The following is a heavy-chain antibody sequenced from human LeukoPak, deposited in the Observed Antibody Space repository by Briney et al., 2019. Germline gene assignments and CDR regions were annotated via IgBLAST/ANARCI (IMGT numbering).Heavy chain of an antibody. Sequence: SETLSLTCTVSGGSISSYYWSWIRQPPGKGLEWIGYIYYSGSTNYNPSLKSRVTISVDTSKNQFSLKPSSVTAADTAVYYCARSQSVDYYDSSGDDAFDIWGQGTMVTVSS. D-gene: IGHD3-22*01. CDR2: IYYSGST. J-gene: IGHJ3*02. V-gene: IGHV4-59*01. CDR3: ARSQSVDYYDSSGDDAFDI. CDR1: GGSISSYY.